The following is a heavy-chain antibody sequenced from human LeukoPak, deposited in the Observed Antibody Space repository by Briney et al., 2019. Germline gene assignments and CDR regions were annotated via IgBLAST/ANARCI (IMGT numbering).Heavy chain of an antibody. Sequence: GGSLRLSFAASGFTFSSYRLSWVRQAPGKGLEWVANIKQDGSEKYYVDSVKGRFIIFRDNAKNSLYLQMNSLRVEDTAVYFCASVDYGDALDYWGQGTLVTVSS. CDR3: ASVDYGDALDY. V-gene: IGHV3-7*05. CDR1: GFTFSSYR. J-gene: IGHJ4*02. D-gene: IGHD4-17*01. CDR2: IKQDGSEK.